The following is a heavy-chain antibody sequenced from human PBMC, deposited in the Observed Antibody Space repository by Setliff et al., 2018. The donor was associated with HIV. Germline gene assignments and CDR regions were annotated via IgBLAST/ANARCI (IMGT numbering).Heavy chain of an antibody. Sequence: GGSLRLSCAASGFTFNNAWMNWVRQAPGKGLEWVGHIKSKTDGGTTDYAAPVKGRFTISRDDSKNTLCLQMNSLKTEDTAVYSCQYSSSWYDFDYWGQGTLVTVSS. CDR3: QYSSSWYDFDY. CDR2: IKSKTDGGTT. CDR1: GFTFNNAW. V-gene: IGHV3-15*01. J-gene: IGHJ4*02. D-gene: IGHD6-13*01.